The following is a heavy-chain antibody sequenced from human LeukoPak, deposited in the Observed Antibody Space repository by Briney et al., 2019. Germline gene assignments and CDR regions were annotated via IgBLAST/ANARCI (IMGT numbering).Heavy chain of an antibody. CDR1: GGSISGFY. CDR3: AKFGLYFNMDV. CDR2: IHYSGST. V-gene: IGHV4-59*03. D-gene: IGHD3-16*01. J-gene: IGHJ6*02. Sequence: SGTLSLTCAVSGGSISGFYWTWIRQPPGKGLEFIGQIHYSGSTDYNPSLKSRITMSVDTSKNQFFLSLNSVTAADTAVYYCAKFGLYFNMDVWGQGTTVTVSS.